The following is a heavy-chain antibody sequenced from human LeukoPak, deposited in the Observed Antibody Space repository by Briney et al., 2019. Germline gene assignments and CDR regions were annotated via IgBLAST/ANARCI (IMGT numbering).Heavy chain of an antibody. CDR3: ATDSSGAAAATPYYFDY. J-gene: IGHJ4*02. Sequence: GGSLRLSCAASGFTFSSYSMGWVRQAPGKGLEWVSSISSQSTYIYSADSLKGRFAISRDNAKNSLYLQMNSLRAEDTAVYYCATDSSGAAAATPYYFDYWGQGTLVTVSS. D-gene: IGHD6-13*01. V-gene: IGHV3-21*01. CDR1: GFTFSSYS. CDR2: ISSQSTYI.